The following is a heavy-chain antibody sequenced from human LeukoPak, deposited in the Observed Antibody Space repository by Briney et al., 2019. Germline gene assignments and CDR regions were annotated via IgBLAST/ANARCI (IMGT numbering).Heavy chain of an antibody. CDR3: ARDEGITIFGVVNENWFDP. Sequence: GSLRLSCAASGFTFSSYSMNWVRQAPGKGLEWVSSISSSSSYIYYADSVKGRFTISRDNAKNSLYLQMNSLRAEDTAVYYCARDEGITIFGVVNENWFDPWGQGTLVTVSS. CDR2: ISSSSSYI. CDR1: GFTFSSYS. J-gene: IGHJ5*02. V-gene: IGHV3-21*01. D-gene: IGHD3-3*01.